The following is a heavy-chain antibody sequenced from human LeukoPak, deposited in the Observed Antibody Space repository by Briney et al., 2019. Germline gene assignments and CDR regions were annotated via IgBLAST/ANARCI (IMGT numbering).Heavy chain of an antibody. CDR1: GFTFSSYA. J-gene: IGHJ4*02. CDR2: ISYDGSNK. D-gene: IGHD3-22*01. Sequence: PGRSLRLSCAASGFTFSSYAMHWVRQAPGKGLEWVAVISYDGSNKYYADSVKGRFTISRDNSKNTLYLQMNSLRAEDTAVYYCARAFTYYYDSSGYPYFDYWGQGTLVTVSS. CDR3: ARAFTYYYDSSGYPYFDY. V-gene: IGHV3-30-3*01.